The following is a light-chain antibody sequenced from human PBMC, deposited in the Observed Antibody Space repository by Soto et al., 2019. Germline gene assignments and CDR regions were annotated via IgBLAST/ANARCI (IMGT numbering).Light chain of an antibody. CDR3: QVWDSSSDHYV. CDR2: DDG. Sequence: SYELTQPPSVSVAPGQTARITCGGNNIGSESVHWYQQKPGQAPVLVVYDDGDRPSGIPERFSGSNSGNTATLTISRVEAGDEDDYYCQVWDSSSDHYVFGTGTKVTVL. J-gene: IGLJ1*01. CDR1: NIGSES. V-gene: IGLV3-21*02.